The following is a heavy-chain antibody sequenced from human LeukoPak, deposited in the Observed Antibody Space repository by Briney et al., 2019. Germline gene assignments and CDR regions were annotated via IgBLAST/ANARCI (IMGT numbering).Heavy chain of an antibody. D-gene: IGHD3-22*01. CDR2: IWYDGSNK. CDR1: EFTFNTYG. CDR3: VRDSGEIPNTYYYDSSGYLHY. J-gene: IGHJ4*02. V-gene: IGHV3-33*01. Sequence: GRSLRLSCATSEFTFNTYGMHWVRQAPGKGLEWVAVIWYDGSNKYYADSVRGRFTISRDNSKNTLYLQMNSLRAEDTAVYFCVRDSGEIPNTYYYDSSGYLHYWGPGTLVTVSS.